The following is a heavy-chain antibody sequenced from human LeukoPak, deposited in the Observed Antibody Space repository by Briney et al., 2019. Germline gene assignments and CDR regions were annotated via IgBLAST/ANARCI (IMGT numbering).Heavy chain of an antibody. CDR2: INWNGRSI. J-gene: IGHJ4*02. D-gene: IGHD6-13*01. CDR3: AKGGRAAAVWDYFDY. Sequence: PGGSLRLSCAASRFTFDEYGMSWVRQTAGKGLEWVSGINWNGRSIGYADSVKGRFTISRDNAKNSLYLQMNSLRAEDMALYYCAKGGRAAAVWDYFDYWGQGTLVTVSS. CDR1: RFTFDEYG. V-gene: IGHV3-20*04.